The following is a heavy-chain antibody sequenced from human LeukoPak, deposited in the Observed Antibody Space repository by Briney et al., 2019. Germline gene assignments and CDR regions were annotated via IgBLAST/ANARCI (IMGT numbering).Heavy chain of an antibody. CDR2: INWNGGST. CDR1: GFTFDDYV. Sequence: SGGSLRLSCSASGFTFDDYVMSWVPQAPGKGLERVSGINWNGGSTAYAESVKGRFTISRDNAKNSLYLQMNSLRAEDTALYYCARYYDFWSGSIGYYYYMDVWGKGTTVTVSS. CDR3: ARYYDFWSGSIGYYYYMDV. J-gene: IGHJ6*03. V-gene: IGHV3-20*04. D-gene: IGHD3-3*01.